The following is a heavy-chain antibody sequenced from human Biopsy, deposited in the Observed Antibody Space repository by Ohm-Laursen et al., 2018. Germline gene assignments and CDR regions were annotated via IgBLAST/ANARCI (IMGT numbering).Heavy chain of an antibody. V-gene: IGHV4-59*13. CDR1: GGSISNYF. CDR3: ALGGGSYVNFDY. CDR2: FRFEDRT. D-gene: IGHD1-26*01. Sequence: SETLSLTCAVSGGSISNYFWMWIRQPPGKGRGGIGYFRFEDRTSYNSSLKSRVTISADTSKNQFSLRLSSVTAADTAVYYCALGGGSYVNFDYWGQGTLVTVSS. J-gene: IGHJ4*02.